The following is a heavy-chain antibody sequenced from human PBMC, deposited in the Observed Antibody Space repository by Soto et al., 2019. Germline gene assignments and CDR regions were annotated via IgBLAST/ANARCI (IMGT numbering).Heavy chain of an antibody. J-gene: IGHJ6*02. Sequence: KTSETLSLTCTVSGGSISSYYWSWIRQPAGKGLEWIGRIYTSGSTNYNPSLKSRVTMSVDTSKNQFSLKLSSVTAADTAVYYCARSTFLGYCSSTSCYGMDVWGQGTTVTVSS. CDR2: IYTSGST. D-gene: IGHD2-2*01. V-gene: IGHV4-4*07. CDR1: GGSISSYY. CDR3: ARSTFLGYCSSTSCYGMDV.